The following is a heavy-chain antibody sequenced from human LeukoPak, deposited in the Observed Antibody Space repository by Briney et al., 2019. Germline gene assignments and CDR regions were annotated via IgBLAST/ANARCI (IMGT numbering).Heavy chain of an antibody. Sequence: PGGSLRLSCAASGFTFSSYAMSWVRQAPGKGLEWVSVISASGGSTYYADSVKGRFTISRDNSKNTLYLQMNSLRAEDTAVYYCAGRLTGSHFDYWGQGTLVTVSS. V-gene: IGHV3-23*01. CDR3: AGRLTGSHFDY. CDR2: ISASGGST. J-gene: IGHJ4*02. CDR1: GFTFSSYA. D-gene: IGHD3-9*01.